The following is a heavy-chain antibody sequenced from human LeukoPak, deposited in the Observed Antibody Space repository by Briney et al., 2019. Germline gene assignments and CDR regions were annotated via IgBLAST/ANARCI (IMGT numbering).Heavy chain of an antibody. V-gene: IGHV1-3*01. CDR3: ARDRDRSGYSSSWFFDY. J-gene: IGHJ4*02. CDR1: GGTFSSYA. Sequence: ASVKVSCKASGGTFSSYAISWVRQAPGQGLEWMGWINAGNGNTKYSQKFQGRVTITRDTSASTAYMELSSLRSEDTAVYYCARDRDRSGYSSSWFFDYWGQGTLVTVSS. D-gene: IGHD6-13*01. CDR2: INAGNGNT.